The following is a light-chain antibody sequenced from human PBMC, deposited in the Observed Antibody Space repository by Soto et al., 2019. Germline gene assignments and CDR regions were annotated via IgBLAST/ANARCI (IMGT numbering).Light chain of an antibody. CDR3: QQYNIFPYT. CDR1: QSISTW. Sequence: DIHMTQSPSTLSASVGDRVTITCRASQSISTWLAWYQQRPGKAPKLLMYDASSLESGVPSRFSGSGSETEFTLTISSLHPDDFATYYCQQYNIFPYTFGQGTKLEIK. V-gene: IGKV1-5*01. J-gene: IGKJ2*01. CDR2: DAS.